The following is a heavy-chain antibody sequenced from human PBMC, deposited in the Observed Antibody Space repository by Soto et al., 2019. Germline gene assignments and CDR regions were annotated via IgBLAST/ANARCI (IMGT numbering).Heavy chain of an antibody. Sequence: QVQLEESGGGVVQPGGSLRLSCAASGFTFSSYGIHWVRQAPVKGLEWVAVTSHDGSEKYYVDSGKGRFTISRDDSKNTVYLQMNSLTADDTAVYYCAKELRRYSRTWYNDFDHWGQGTLVTVSS. V-gene: IGHV3-30*18. D-gene: IGHD6-13*01. J-gene: IGHJ4*02. CDR2: TSHDGSEK. CDR3: AKELRRYSRTWYNDFDH. CDR1: GFTFSSYG.